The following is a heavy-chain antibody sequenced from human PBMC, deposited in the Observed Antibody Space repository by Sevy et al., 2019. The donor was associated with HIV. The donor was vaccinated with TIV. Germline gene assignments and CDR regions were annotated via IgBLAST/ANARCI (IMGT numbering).Heavy chain of an antibody. V-gene: IGHV3-23*01. CDR3: AREGCSRPHDY. Sequence: GESLKISCAASGFAFYEYSMSWIRQAPGKGLEWVATLSFGCGKINYADSVKGRFTISRENSKNSFYLQMDNLRVEDTALYYCAREGCSRPHDYWGQGTRVTVSS. CDR2: LSFGCGKI. D-gene: IGHD2-8*01. CDR1: GFAFYEYS. J-gene: IGHJ4*02.